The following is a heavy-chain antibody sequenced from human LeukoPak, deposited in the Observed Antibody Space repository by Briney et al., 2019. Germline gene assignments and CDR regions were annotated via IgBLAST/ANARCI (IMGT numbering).Heavy chain of an antibody. V-gene: IGHV4-59*01. D-gene: IGHD1-14*01. CDR3: ARTGPGGY. CDR1: GGSFSTYY. Sequence: SETLSLTCAVSGGSFSTYYWSWIRQPPGKGLEWIGYISYSGSTNYNPSLRSRVTISMDTSNNQFSLRLSSVTAADTAVYYCARTGPGGYWGQGILVTVSS. CDR2: ISYSGST. J-gene: IGHJ4*02.